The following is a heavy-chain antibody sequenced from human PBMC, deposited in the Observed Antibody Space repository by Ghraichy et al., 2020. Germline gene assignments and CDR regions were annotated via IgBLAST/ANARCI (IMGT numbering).Heavy chain of an antibody. Sequence: SETLSLTCTVSGGSISSGGYYWSWIRQHPGKGLEWIGYIYYSGSTYYNPSLKSRVTISVDTSKNQFSLKLSSVTAADTAVYYCARADSSGYHQHYFDYWGQGTLVTVSS. D-gene: IGHD3-22*01. CDR1: GGSISSGGYY. CDR2: IYYSGST. CDR3: ARADSSGYHQHYFDY. J-gene: IGHJ4*02. V-gene: IGHV4-31*03.